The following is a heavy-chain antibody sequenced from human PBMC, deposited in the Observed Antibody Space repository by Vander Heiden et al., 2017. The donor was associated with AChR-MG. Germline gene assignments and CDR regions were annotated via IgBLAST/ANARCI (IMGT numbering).Heavy chain of an antibody. CDR2: ISAYNGNT. Sequence: QVQLVQSGAEVKKPGASVKVSCKASGYTFTSYGISWVRQAPGQGLEWMGWISAYNGNTDYAQKLQGRVTMTTDTSTSTAYMELRSLRSDDTAVYYCARDRGGIVVVVAAFDAFDIWGQGTMVTVSS. D-gene: IGHD2-15*01. J-gene: IGHJ3*02. CDR3: ARDRGGIVVVVAAFDAFDI. CDR1: GYTFTSYG. V-gene: IGHV1-18*01.